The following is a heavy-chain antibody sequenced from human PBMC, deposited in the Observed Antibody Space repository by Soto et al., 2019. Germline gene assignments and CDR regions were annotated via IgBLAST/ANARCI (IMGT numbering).Heavy chain of an antibody. V-gene: IGHV3-23*01. J-gene: IGHJ4*02. D-gene: IGHD2-2*03. CDR3: ANIEGMDPWAYSFDY. CDR1: GFTFSDFA. Sequence: EVQVLESGGGLVQPGGSLRLSCAATGFTFSDFAMSWVRQAPGKGLEWVSRIYGGGNGPHYADSVKGRVTISRDNSKNTLYLQMNSHRAEDTAVYYCANIEGMDPWAYSFDYWGQGTLVTVSS. CDR2: IYGGGNGP.